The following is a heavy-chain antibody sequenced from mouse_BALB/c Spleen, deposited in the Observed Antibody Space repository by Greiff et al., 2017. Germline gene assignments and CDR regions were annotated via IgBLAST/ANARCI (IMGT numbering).Heavy chain of an antibody. D-gene: IGHD2-3*01. CDR2: IFPGSGNT. J-gene: IGHJ4*01. V-gene: IGHV1-66*01. CDR1: GYSFTSYY. CDR3: ARDDGYPHYAMDY. Sequence: QVQLKQSGPELVKPGASVKISCKASGYSFTSYYIHWVKQRPGQGLEWIGWIFPGSGNTKYNEKFKGKATLTADTSSSTAYMQHSSLTSEDSAVYFCARDDGYPHYAMDYWGQGTSVTVSS.